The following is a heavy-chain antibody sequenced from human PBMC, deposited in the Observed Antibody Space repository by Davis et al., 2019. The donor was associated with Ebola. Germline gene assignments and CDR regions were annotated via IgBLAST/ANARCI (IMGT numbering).Heavy chain of an antibody. CDR1: GGTFSSYA. V-gene: IGHV1-69*06. Sequence: SVKVSCKASGGTFSSYAIGWVRQAPGQGLEWMGGIIPIFGTANYAQKFQGRVTITADKSTSTAYMELSSLRSEDTAVYYCARGTGAALYGRNYYYGMDVWGQGTTVTVSS. D-gene: IGHD1-26*01. J-gene: IGHJ6*02. CDR2: IIPIFGTA. CDR3: ARGTGAALYGRNYYYGMDV.